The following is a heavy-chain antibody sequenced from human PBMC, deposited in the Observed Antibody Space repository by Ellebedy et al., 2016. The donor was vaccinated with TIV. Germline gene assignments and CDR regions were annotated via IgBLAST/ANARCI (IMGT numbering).Heavy chain of an antibody. CDR3: ARDHSRRDYVVNWYFDL. CDR1: GFTFSSYA. J-gene: IGHJ2*01. Sequence: GESLKISCAASGFTFSSYAMHWVRQAPGKGLEWVAVISYDGSNKYYADSVKGRFTISRDNSKNTLYLQMNSLRAEDTAVYYCARDHSRRDYVVNWYFDLWGRGTLVTVSS. CDR2: ISYDGSNK. D-gene: IGHD4-17*01. V-gene: IGHV3-30-3*01.